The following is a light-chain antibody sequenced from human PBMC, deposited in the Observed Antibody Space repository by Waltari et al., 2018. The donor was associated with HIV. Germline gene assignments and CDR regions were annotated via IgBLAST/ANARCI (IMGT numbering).Light chain of an antibody. J-gene: IGLJ2*01. CDR1: SSDVGTYKH. V-gene: IGLV2-23*02. CDR3: SSYAGSSTFVI. CDR2: EVS. Sequence: QTALTQPASVSGSPGQSITLSCPGSSSDVGTYKHVSWYQQHPGKAPRLIIYEVSKRPSGVSNRYSASKSGKTASLTVSGLRAEDEADYYCSSYAGSSTFVIFGGGTK.